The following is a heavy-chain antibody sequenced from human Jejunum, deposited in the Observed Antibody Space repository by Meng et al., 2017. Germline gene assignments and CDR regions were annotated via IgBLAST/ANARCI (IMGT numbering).Heavy chain of an antibody. D-gene: IGHD5-24*01. J-gene: IGHJ4*02. CDR1: GYHFIYNY. CDR2: INPDNGVT. CDR3: ARGGRDDYNVPHY. Sequence: HAQLVPSWAEENMPGASVQVACKSSGYHFIYNYLPWLRQAPGQGLEWMGRINPDNGVTNPAQRFQGRVTMTRDTSITTAYMELNRLTSGDTAFYYCARGGRDDYNVPHYWGQGTLVTVSS. V-gene: IGHV1-2*06.